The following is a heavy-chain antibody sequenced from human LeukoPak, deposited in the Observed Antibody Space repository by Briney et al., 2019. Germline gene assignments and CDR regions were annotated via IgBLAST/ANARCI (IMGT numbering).Heavy chain of an antibody. D-gene: IGHD2-15*01. CDR3: ARDRGSTHYHYGMDV. CDR1: GGTFSSYA. J-gene: IGHJ6*02. Sequence: SVKVSCKASGGTFSSYAISWVRQAPGQGLEWMGGIIPIFGTANYAQKFQGRVTITADESTSTAYMELSSLRSEDTAVYYCARDRGSTHYHYGMDVWGQGTTVTVSS. V-gene: IGHV1-69*01. CDR2: IIPIFGTA.